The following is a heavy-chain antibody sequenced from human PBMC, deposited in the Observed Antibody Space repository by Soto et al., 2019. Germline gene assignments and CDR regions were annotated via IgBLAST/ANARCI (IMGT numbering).Heavy chain of an antibody. Sequence: QVQLVQSGAEVKKPGASVKVSCKASGYTFASYAISWMRQAPGQGLEWMGWISAYNGNTNYAQKLQGRGTMTTDTYTSTAYMELRSLRSDDTALYFCARDPPPPDYLGQGTLVTVSS. CDR3: ARDPPPPDY. J-gene: IGHJ4*02. CDR1: GYTFASYA. V-gene: IGHV1-18*01. CDR2: ISAYNGNT.